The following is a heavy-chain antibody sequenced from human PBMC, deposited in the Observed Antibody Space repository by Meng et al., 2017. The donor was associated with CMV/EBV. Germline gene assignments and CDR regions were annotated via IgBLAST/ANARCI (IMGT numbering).Heavy chain of an antibody. V-gene: IGHV1-18*04. CDR2: ISAYNGNT. CDR3: ARGGRYYYDSSGYCDY. J-gene: IGHJ4*02. D-gene: IGHD3-22*01. CDR1: GYTFTGYY. Sequence: QLVQSGVGVKKPGASVKVSCKASGYTFTGYYMHWVRQAPGQGLEWMGWISAYNGNTNYAQKLQGRVTMTTDTSTSTAYMELRSLRSDDTAVYYCARGGRYYYDSSGYCDYWGQGTLVTVSS.